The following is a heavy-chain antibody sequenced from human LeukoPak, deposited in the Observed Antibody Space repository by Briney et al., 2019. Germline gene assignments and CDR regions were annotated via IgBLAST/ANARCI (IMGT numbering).Heavy chain of an antibody. V-gene: IGHV4-39*01. D-gene: IGHD3-10*01. CDR2: ISYSGTT. CDR3: AANSADYNTLGSSYKV. CDR1: GGSISSSSYY. Sequence: SETLSLTCTVSGGSISSSSYYWGWIRQSPGKGLEWIGSISYSGTTYYNPSLKSRVTISVDTSKNQFSLKLNSVTAADTAVFYCAANSADYNTLGSSYKVWGQGTLVTVSS. J-gene: IGHJ4*02.